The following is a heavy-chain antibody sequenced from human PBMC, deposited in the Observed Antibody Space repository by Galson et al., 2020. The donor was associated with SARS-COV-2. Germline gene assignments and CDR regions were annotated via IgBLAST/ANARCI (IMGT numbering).Heavy chain of an antibody. D-gene: IGHD3-3*01. Sequence: HGESLKISCKGSGYSFTSYWIGWVRQMPGKGLEWMGIIYPGDSDTRYSQSFQGQVTISADKSISTAYLQWSSLKASDTARYYCARPSSSDFWGPQGWFDPRGQGTLVTVSS. CDR1: GYSFTSYW. J-gene: IGHJ5*02. V-gene: IGHV5-51*01. CDR2: IYPGDSDT. CDR3: ARPSSSDFWGPQGWFDP.